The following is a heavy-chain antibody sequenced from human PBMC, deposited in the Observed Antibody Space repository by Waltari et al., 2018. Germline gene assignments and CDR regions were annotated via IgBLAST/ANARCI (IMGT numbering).Heavy chain of an antibody. D-gene: IGHD6-19*01. J-gene: IGHJ4*02. V-gene: IGHV3-7*03. CDR3: IRDYGSPY. CDR2: INKDGTET. Sequence: EAQQVESGGDLVQPGGSRRLSGVVPGFTLSNYWMSWVRQAPGKGLEWVANINKDGTETYYVDSVRGRFTISKDDAKNSVYLQMNSLKVEDTAVYYCIRDYGSPYWGQGTLVTVSS. CDR1: GFTLSNYW.